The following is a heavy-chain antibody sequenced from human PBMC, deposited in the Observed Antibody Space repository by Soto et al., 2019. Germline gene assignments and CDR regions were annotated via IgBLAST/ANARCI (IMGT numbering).Heavy chain of an antibody. V-gene: IGHV4-59*01. Sequence: SETLSLTCTVSGGSISSYYWSWIRQPPGKGLEWIGYIYYSGGSNYNPSLKSRVTLSLDASKKQLSLNLSSVTAADRAVYYCAVSSGTYARFDYWGQGTLVTVSS. CDR3: AVSSGTYARFDY. D-gene: IGHD1-26*01. J-gene: IGHJ4*02. CDR2: IYYSGGS. CDR1: GGSISSYY.